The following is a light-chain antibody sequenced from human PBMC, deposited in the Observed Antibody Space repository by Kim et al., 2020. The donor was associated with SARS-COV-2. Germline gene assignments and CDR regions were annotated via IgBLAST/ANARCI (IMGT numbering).Light chain of an antibody. CDR2: GAS. J-gene: IGKJ1*01. Sequence: EYVLTQSPGTLSLSPGERATLSCRASKIVSGNFLAWYQQKPGQAPRLLIYGASTRAPGIPDTFSGSGSGTDFTLTISRLEPEDFAVYYCLQYGTSSQTFGQGTKVDIK. CDR3: LQYGTSSQT. CDR1: KIVSGNF. V-gene: IGKV3-20*01.